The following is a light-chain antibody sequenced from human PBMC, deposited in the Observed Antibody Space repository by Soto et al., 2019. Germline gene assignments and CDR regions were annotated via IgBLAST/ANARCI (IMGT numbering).Light chain of an antibody. CDR2: AAS. CDR3: QQNYSIPIT. V-gene: IGKV1-39*01. Sequence: DIQMTQSPSSLSASVGDRVTITCRASQSISTYLNWYHQKPGKAPDLLIYAASSLKSGVPSRFSGSGSGTDFTLTITALQPADFATYYCQQNYSIPITFGQGTRLEIK. CDR1: QSISTY. J-gene: IGKJ5*01.